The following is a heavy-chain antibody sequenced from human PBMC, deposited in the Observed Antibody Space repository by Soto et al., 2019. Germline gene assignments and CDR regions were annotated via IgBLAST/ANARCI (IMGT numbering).Heavy chain of an antibody. CDR2: INAGNGNT. D-gene: IGHD6-13*01. CDR1: GYTFTSYA. CDR3: ARDLGFGMAAAGA. J-gene: IGHJ4*02. V-gene: IGHV1-3*05. Sequence: QVQLVQSGAEEKKPGASVKVSCKASGYTFTSYAMHWVRQAPGQRLEWMGWINAGNGNTKYSQKVQGRVTITRGTSASMAYMELSSLRSEDTAVYYCARDLGFGMAAAGAWGQGTLVTVSS.